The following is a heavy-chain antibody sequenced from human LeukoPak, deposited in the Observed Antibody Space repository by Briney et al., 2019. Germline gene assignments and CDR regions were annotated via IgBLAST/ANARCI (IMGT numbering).Heavy chain of an antibody. Sequence: LGTLCLTCTVSGYSISRGYYWAWIGQPPGKGLEWIGSIYHSGSTYYNPSLKSRVTISVDTSKNQFSLKLSSVTAADTAVYYCARVHWNYYNSSYYMDVWGKGTTVTVSS. CDR1: GYSISRGYY. V-gene: IGHV4-38-2*02. D-gene: IGHD1-7*01. J-gene: IGHJ6*03. CDR3: ARVHWNYYNSSYYMDV. CDR2: IYHSGST.